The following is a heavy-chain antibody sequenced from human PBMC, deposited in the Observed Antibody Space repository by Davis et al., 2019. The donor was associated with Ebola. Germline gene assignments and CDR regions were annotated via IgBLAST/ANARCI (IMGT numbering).Heavy chain of an antibody. V-gene: IGHV3-21*01. Sequence: GESLKISCAASGFTFSTYSMSWVRQAPGKGLEWVSSISSDSDYIYYADSAKGRFTISRDNAKNTLYLQMNSLRAEDTAVHYCARGVTKGYPDYWGQGTLVTVSS. CDR3: ARGVTKGYPDY. CDR1: GFTFSTYS. CDR2: ISSDSDYI. J-gene: IGHJ4*02. D-gene: IGHD3-3*01.